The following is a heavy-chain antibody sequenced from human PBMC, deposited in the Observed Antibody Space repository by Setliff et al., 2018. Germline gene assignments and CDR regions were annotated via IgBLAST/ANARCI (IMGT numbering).Heavy chain of an antibody. CDR3: AGSQGSGGYYSDSPYYFHF. CDR2: MYYTESN. CDR1: GGSISSYY. D-gene: IGHD3-10*01. J-gene: IGHJ4*02. V-gene: IGHV4-59*03. Sequence: SETLSLTCTVSGGSISSYYWSWIRQPPGQELGWVAYMYYTESNCYNPSLKSRVSISIDTSKNQFSLKPSSVTAADTAVYYCAGSQGSGGYYSDSPYYFHFWGQGTLVTVSS.